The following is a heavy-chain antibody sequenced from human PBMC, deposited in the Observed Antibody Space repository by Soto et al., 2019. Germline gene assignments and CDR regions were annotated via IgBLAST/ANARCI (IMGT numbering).Heavy chain of an antibody. Sequence: GGSLRLSCAASGFTFSSYAMHWVRQAPGKGLEWVAVISYDGSNKYYADSVKGRFTISRDNSKNTLYLQMNSLRAEDTAVYYCARALKVLRFLEWLIQYWGQGTLVTVSS. CDR3: ARALKVLRFLEWLIQY. D-gene: IGHD3-3*01. CDR1: GFTFSSYA. V-gene: IGHV3-30-3*01. J-gene: IGHJ4*02. CDR2: ISYDGSNK.